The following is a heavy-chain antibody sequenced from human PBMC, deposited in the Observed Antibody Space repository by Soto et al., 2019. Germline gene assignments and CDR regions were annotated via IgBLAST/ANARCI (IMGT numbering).Heavy chain of an antibody. Sequence: LSLTCTVSGSSISPFYWSWIRQPPGKGLEWIGYIYYTGSTKYNPSLKSRVTLSLGTSRNQLSLKLSSVTAADTAVYYCTRVGGYYGDYQNFDYWGPGTLVTVSS. CDR3: TRVGGYYGDYQNFDY. D-gene: IGHD4-17*01. CDR2: IYYTGST. CDR1: GSSISPFY. V-gene: IGHV4-59*01. J-gene: IGHJ4*02.